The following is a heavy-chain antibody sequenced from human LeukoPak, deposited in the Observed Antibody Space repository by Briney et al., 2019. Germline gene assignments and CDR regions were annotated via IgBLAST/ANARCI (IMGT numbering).Heavy chain of an antibody. CDR2: IYTSGST. CDR1: GGSISSGSYY. V-gene: IGHV4-61*09. Sequence: SQTLSLTCTVSGGSISSGSYYWSWIWQPAGKGLEWIGHIYTSGSTSYNPSLKSRVTLSVETSKNQFSLRLSSVTAADTAVYYCARGIKGGSYYFDYWGQGTLVSVSS. D-gene: IGHD1-26*01. CDR3: ARGIKGGSYYFDY. J-gene: IGHJ4*02.